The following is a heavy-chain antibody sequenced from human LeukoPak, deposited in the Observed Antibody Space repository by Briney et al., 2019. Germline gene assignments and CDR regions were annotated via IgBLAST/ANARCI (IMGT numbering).Heavy chain of an antibody. J-gene: IGHJ4*02. Sequence: GSLRLSCAASRFTFTTYAMSWVRQAPGKGLEWVSAISNSGGNTYYADSVKGRFTISRDNSKNTLYLQMNSLRAEDAAIYYCAKDLLSGSGSSCYDYWGQGTLVTVSS. CDR3: AKDLLSGSGSSCYDY. D-gene: IGHD2-15*01. CDR1: RFTFTTYA. CDR2: ISNSGGNT. V-gene: IGHV3-23*01.